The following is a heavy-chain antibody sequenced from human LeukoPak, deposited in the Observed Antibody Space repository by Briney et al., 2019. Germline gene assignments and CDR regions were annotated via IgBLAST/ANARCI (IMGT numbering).Heavy chain of an antibody. CDR3: ARDLRYYDFWSGSENWFDP. D-gene: IGHD3-3*01. V-gene: IGHV1-2*02. CDR1: GYTFTGYY. J-gene: IGHJ5*02. CDR2: INPNSGGT. Sequence: ASVKVSCKASGYTFTGYYMHWVRQAPGQGLGWMGWINPNSGGTNYAQKFQGRVTMTRDTSISTAYMELSRLRSDDTAVYYCARDLRYYDFWSGSENWFDPWGQGTLVTVSS.